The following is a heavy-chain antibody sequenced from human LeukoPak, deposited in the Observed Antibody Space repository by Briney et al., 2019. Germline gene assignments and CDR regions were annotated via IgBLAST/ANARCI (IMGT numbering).Heavy chain of an antibody. CDR3: AKGGSGDAFDI. CDR1: GFTFSSYT. CDR2: ISWNSGSI. D-gene: IGHD2-15*01. V-gene: IGHV3-9*01. J-gene: IGHJ3*02. Sequence: GGSLRLSCAASGFTFSSYTMSWVRQAPGKGLEWVSGISWNSGSIGYADSVKGRFTISRDNAKNSLYLQMNSLRPEDTALYYCAKGGSGDAFDIWGQGTMVTVSS.